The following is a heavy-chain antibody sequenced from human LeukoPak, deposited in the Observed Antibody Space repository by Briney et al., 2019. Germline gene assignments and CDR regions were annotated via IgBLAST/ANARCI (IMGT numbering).Heavy chain of an antibody. CDR3: ARGYCSGGSCYSLAWFDP. D-gene: IGHD2-15*01. CDR2: INPSGGST. J-gene: IGHJ5*02. CDR1: GYTFTSYY. Sequence: ASVKVACKAYGYTFTSYYMHWVRQAPGQGLEWMAIINPSGGSTSYARKFQGRVTITRDTSTSTVYMKLNSLRSQDTAVYYCARGYCSGGSCYSLAWFDPWGQGTLVTVSS. V-gene: IGHV1-46*01.